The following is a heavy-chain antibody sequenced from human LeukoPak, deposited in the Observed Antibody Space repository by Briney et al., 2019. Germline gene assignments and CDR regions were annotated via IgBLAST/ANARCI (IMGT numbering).Heavy chain of an antibody. Sequence: GGSLRLSCAASGFTFSYYSMNWVRQAPGKGLQWVSYISTSSSTFYYADSVKGRFTISRDNAKNSLYLQMNSLRAEDTAVYYCARAKGNGDYSSDAFDIWGQGTMVTVSS. D-gene: IGHD4-17*01. J-gene: IGHJ3*02. V-gene: IGHV3-48*01. CDR3: ARAKGNGDYSSDAFDI. CDR2: ISTSSSTF. CDR1: GFTFSYYS.